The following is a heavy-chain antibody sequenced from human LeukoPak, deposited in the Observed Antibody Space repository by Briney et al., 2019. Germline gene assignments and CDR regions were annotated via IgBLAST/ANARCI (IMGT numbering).Heavy chain of an antibody. D-gene: IGHD3-22*01. CDR1: GFTFDDYA. CDR3: AKDIVYYYDSSGYWKD. V-gene: IGHV3-9*01. Sequence: GGSLRLSCAASGFTFDDYAMHWVRQAPGKGLEWVSGTSWNSGSIGYADSVKGRFTISRDNAKNSLYLQMNSLRAEDTALYYCAKDIVYYYDSSGYWKDWGQGTLVTVSS. CDR2: TSWNSGSI. J-gene: IGHJ4*02.